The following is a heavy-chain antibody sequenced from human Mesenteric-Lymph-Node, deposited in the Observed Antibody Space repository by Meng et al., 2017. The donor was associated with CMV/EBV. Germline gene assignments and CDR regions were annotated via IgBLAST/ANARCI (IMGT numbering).Heavy chain of an antibody. D-gene: IGHD6-19*01. V-gene: IGHV1-18*01. Sequence: ASVKVSCKASGGTFSSYAINWVRQAPGQGLEWMGWISAYNGNTNYAQKLQGRVTMTTDTSTSTAYMELRSLRSDDTAVYYCARVYAGKYSSGWYRLSGVDYWGQGTLVTVSS. CDR2: ISAYNGNT. CDR1: GGTFSSYA. CDR3: ARVYAGKYSSGWYRLSGVDY. J-gene: IGHJ4*02.